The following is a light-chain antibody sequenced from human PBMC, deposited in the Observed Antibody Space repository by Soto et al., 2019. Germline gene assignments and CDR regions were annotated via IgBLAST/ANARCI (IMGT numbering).Light chain of an antibody. CDR1: SSDIGSYNF. J-gene: IGLJ2*01. V-gene: IGLV2-14*02. CDR2: EGS. CDR3: TSYASGSSHVV. Sequence: QSVLTQPASVSGSPGQSITISCTGTSSDIGSYNFVSWYQQHVGKAPKLMTYEGSKRPSGVSDRFSASKSGNTASLTISGLQAEDEADYYCTSYASGSSHVVFGGGTKLTVL.